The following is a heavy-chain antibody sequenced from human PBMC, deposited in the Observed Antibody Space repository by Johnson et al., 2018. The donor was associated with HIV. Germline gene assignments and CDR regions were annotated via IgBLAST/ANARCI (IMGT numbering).Heavy chain of an antibody. CDR1: GFSFSNYP. Sequence: QMQLVESGGGVVQPGSSLTLSCAASGFSFSNYPMHWVRQAPGKGLEWAAVISKDGSSAYYADSVKGRFTILRDNSKNTLYLQMNSLRHEDTALYFCATGEQPHLAFDMWGQGTIVTVSP. CDR3: ATGEQPHLAFDM. CDR2: ISKDGSSA. J-gene: IGHJ3*02. V-gene: IGHV3-30*04. D-gene: IGHD1/OR15-1a*01.